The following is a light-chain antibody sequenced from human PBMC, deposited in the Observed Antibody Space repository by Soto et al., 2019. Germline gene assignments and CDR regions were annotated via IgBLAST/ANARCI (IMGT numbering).Light chain of an antibody. CDR3: QQYGDLPLT. CDR1: QDITNY. Sequence: DIQLTQSPSFLSASVGGRVTVTCQASQDITNYVSWYQQKPGKAPKLLIYDASNLEVGVPSRFVGRGSGTDFSLTINSLQPEDFATYFCQQYGDLPLTFGGGTKVDIK. V-gene: IGKV1-33*01. CDR2: DAS. J-gene: IGKJ4*01.